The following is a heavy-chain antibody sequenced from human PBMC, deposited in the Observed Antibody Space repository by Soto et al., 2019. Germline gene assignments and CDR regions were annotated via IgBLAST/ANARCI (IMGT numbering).Heavy chain of an antibody. D-gene: IGHD2-15*01. CDR1: GFTFSSYW. J-gene: IGHJ6*02. CDR3: ARDLNCSGGSCYPYYYYYGMDV. V-gene: IGHV3-74*01. Sequence: VQLVESGGGLVQPGGSLRLPCAASGFTFSSYWMHWVRQAPGKGLVWVSRINSDGSSTSYADSVKGRFTISRDNAKNTLYLQMNSLRAEDTAVYYCARDLNCSGGSCYPYYYYYGMDVWGQGTTVTVSS. CDR2: INSDGSST.